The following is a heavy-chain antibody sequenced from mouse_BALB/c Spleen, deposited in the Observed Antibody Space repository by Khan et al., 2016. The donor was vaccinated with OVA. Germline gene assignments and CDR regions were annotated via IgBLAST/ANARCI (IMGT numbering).Heavy chain of an antibody. V-gene: IGHV5-17*02. CDR2: ISGDSNTI. D-gene: IGHD1-1*01. Sequence: EVQGVESGGGLVQPGRSQKLSCAASGFTFNSYGMHWVRQAPEKGLEWVAYISGDSNTIYYADTVKGRFTISRDNPKNTLFLQMTSLMSEDTAMYYCATSYFYGYYFDYWGPGTTLTVS. CDR1: GFTFNSYG. CDR3: ATSYFYGYYFDY. J-gene: IGHJ2*01.